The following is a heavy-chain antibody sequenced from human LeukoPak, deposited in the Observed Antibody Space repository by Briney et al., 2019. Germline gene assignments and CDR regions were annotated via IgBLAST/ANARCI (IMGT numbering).Heavy chain of an antibody. CDR1: GGTFSSYA. CDR2: IIPIFGTV. D-gene: IGHD4-17*01. CDR3: AQKAEDGDYVFPHSSYYYYYMDV. Sequence: SSVKVSGKASGGTFSSYAISWVRQAPGQGLEWMGGIIPIFGTVNYAQNFQGRVTITADKSTSTAYMELSSLRSEDTAVYYCAQKAEDGDYVFPHSSYYYYYMDVWGKGTTVTVSS. V-gene: IGHV1-69*06. J-gene: IGHJ6*03.